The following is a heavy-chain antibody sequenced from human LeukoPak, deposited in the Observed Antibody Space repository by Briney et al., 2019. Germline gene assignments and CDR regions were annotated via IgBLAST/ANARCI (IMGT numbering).Heavy chain of an antibody. V-gene: IGHV4-59*01. CDR3: ARDYYYDSSGYHTYYFDY. CDR1: GGSISSYY. CDR2: VYYSGST. D-gene: IGHD3-22*01. J-gene: IGHJ4*02. Sequence: SETLSLTCTVSGGSISSYYWSWIRQPPGKGLEWIGYVYYSGSTNYNPSLKSRVTISVDTSKNQFSLKLSSVTAADTAVYYCARDYYYDSSGYHTYYFDYWGQGTQVTVSS.